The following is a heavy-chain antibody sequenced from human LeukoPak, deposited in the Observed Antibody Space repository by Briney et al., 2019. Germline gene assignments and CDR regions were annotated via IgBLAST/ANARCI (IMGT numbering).Heavy chain of an antibody. D-gene: IGHD3-22*01. Sequence: AASVNVSCKASGGTLSRYAISWVRQAPGRGLEWMGRIIPIFGTANYAQKFQGRVTITTDESTSTAYMELSSLRSEDTAVYYCARGGPYDSSGDFDYWGQGTLVTVSS. CDR1: GGTLSRYA. J-gene: IGHJ4*02. CDR3: ARGGPYDSSGDFDY. CDR2: IIPIFGTA. V-gene: IGHV1-69*05.